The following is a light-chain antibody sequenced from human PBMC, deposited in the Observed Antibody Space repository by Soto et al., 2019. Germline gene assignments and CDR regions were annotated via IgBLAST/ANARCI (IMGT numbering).Light chain of an antibody. CDR1: QGVGGW. V-gene: IGKV1-12*01. CDR3: QQTHSLPLS. J-gene: IGKJ3*01. Sequence: IQMTQSPSSVSASVGDRVTMTCRASQGVGGWLAWYQQKPGEVPKLLIYATSSLHSGVPSRFSGSGSGTDFTLSTSSLQPEDFATYYCQQTHSLPLSFGPGTKVDIK. CDR2: ATS.